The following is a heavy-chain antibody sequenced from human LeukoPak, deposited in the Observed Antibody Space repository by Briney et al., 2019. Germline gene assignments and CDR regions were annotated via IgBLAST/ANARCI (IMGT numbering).Heavy chain of an antibody. CDR1: GYTFTSYY. CDR3: ARDNVRGMVRGVYDY. J-gene: IGHJ4*02. D-gene: IGHD3-10*01. CDR2: INPSGGST. Sequence: GASVKVSCKASGYTFTSYYMHWVRQAPGQGLEWMGIINPSGGSTSYAQKFQGRFTISRDNAKNSLYLQMNSLRAEDTAVYYCARDNVRGMVRGVYDYWGQGTLVTVSS. V-gene: IGHV1-46*01.